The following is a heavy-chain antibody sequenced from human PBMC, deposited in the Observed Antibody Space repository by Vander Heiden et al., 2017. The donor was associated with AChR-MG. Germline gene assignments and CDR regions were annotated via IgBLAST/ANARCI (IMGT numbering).Heavy chain of an antibody. D-gene: IGHD3-10*01. J-gene: IGHJ4*02. CDR3: ARWPMVRGVIISRDY. Sequence: QVQLQESGPGLAKPSQTLSLTCTVSGGSIRRGDYYWSWIRQPPGKGLEWIGYIYYSGSTYYNPSLKSRVTISVDTSKNQFSLKLSSVTAADTAVYYCARWPMVRGVIISRDYWGQGTLVTVSS. V-gene: IGHV4-30-4*01. CDR2: IYYSGST. CDR1: GGSIRRGDYY.